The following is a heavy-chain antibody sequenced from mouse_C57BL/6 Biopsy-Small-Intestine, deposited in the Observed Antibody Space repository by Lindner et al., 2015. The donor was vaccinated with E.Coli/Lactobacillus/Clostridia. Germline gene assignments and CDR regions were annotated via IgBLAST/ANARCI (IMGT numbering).Heavy chain of an antibody. J-gene: IGHJ4*01. CDR1: GYTFTSYG. CDR2: IYPRSGNT. Sequence: VQLQESGVELARPGASVKLSCKASGYTFTSYGISWVKQGIGQGLEWIGEIYPRSGNTYYNEKFKGKATLTADKSSSTAYMELRSLTSEDSAVYFCARTTTVVGGGAMDYWGQGTSVTVSS. CDR3: ARTTTVVGGGAMDY. V-gene: IGHV1-81*01. D-gene: IGHD1-1*01.